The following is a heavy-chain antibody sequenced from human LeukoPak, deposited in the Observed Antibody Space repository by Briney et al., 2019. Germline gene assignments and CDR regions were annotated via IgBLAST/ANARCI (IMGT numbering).Heavy chain of an antibody. Sequence: GGSLILSCAASGFTFSSYWMHWVRQAPGKGLVWVSRINSDGSSTDYADSVKGRFTISRDNAKNTLHLQMNSLRAEDTAVYYCVRDWGYDSSGYWQKYFDSWGQGTLVTVSS. D-gene: IGHD3-22*01. CDR1: GFTFSSYW. CDR2: INSDGSST. V-gene: IGHV3-74*01. CDR3: VRDWGYDSSGYWQKYFDS. J-gene: IGHJ4*02.